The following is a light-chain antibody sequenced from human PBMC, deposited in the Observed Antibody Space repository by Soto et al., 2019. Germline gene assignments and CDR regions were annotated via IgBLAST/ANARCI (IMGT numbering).Light chain of an antibody. CDR1: SSNLGAGYD. CDR3: QAYDYSWTASV. J-gene: IGLJ3*02. Sequence: QSVLTQPPSVSGAPGQRVTISCTGNSSNLGAGYDVHWYQHLPGAAPKLVIFGNRNRPSGVPERFSGSKSGTSASLAITGLQAEDEADYYCQAYDYSWTASVCGGGTTLTVL. V-gene: IGLV1-40*01. CDR2: GNR.